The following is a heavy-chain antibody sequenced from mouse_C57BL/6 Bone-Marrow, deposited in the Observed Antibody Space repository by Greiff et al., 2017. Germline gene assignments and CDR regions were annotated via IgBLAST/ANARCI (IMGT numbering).Heavy chain of an antibody. V-gene: IGHV5-2*01. J-gene: IGHJ4*01. D-gene: IGHD2-4*01. CDR3: ARSTMITTRFYAMDY. CDR2: INSDVGST. CDR1: EYEFPSHD. Sequence: EVKLMESGGGLVQPGESLKLSCESNEYEFPSHDMSWVRTTPEKRLELVAAINSDVGSTYYPDTMERRFSISRYNTKKTLYLQISSLRAEDTALYYCARSTMITTRFYAMDYWGQGTSVTVSS.